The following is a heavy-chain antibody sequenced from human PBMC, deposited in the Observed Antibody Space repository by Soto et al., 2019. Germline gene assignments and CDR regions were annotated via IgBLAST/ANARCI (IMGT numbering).Heavy chain of an antibody. Sequence: QVQLVQSGAEVKKPGASVKVSCKASGYTFTSFGISWVRHAPGQGLEWMGWISNHNGGTNYAQKLQGRVTMTTDTSPSTAYMEVRSQTSDDTAVYYCASDISYGAGTSYGYWGQGTLVTVSS. CDR3: ASDISYGAGTSYGY. V-gene: IGHV1-18*01. CDR2: ISNHNGGT. J-gene: IGHJ4*02. D-gene: IGHD3-10*01. CDR1: GYTFTSFG.